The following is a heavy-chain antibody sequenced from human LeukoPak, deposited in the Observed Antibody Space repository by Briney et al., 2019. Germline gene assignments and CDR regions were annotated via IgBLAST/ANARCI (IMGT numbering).Heavy chain of an antibody. J-gene: IGHJ4*02. V-gene: IGHV4-39*07. Sequence: SETLSLTCTVSGGSVSSSRYYWGWIRQPPGKGLEWIGSIHYSGSTYYNPSLKSRVTISVDTSKNQFSRKLSSVTAADTAVYYCARVAGGIVYNSQAYFDYWGQGTLVTVSS. CDR2: IHYSGST. CDR1: GGSVSSSRYY. CDR3: ARVAGGIVYNSQAYFDY. D-gene: IGHD5/OR15-5a*01.